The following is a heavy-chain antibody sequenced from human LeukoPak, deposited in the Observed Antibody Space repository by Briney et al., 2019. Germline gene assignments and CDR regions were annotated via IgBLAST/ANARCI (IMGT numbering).Heavy chain of an antibody. CDR1: GYTFTSYY. CDR3: AKGQYQLPENHGNQWLATHFDY. CDR2: INPSGGST. D-gene: IGHD2-2*01. Sequence: ASVKVSCKASGYTFTSYYMHWVRQAPGQGLEWMGIINPSGGSTSYAQKFQGRVTMTRDTSTSTVYMELSSLRSEDTAVYYCAKGQYQLPENHGNQWLATHFDYWGQGTLVTVSS. J-gene: IGHJ4*02. V-gene: IGHV1-46*01.